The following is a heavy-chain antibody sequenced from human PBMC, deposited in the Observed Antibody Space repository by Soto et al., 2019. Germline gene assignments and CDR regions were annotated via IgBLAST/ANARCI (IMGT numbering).Heavy chain of an antibody. CDR2: IKSKTDGGTT. CDR3: TTDMVGIAAAGYYYYGMDV. CDR1: GFTFSNAW. D-gene: IGHD6-13*01. Sequence: GGSLRLSCAASGFTFSNAWMNWVRQAPGKGLEWVGRIKSKTDGGTTDYAAPVKGRFTISRDDSKNTLYLQMNSLKTEDTAVYYCTTDMVGIAAAGYYYYGMDVWGQGTTVTVSS. V-gene: IGHV3-15*07. J-gene: IGHJ6*02.